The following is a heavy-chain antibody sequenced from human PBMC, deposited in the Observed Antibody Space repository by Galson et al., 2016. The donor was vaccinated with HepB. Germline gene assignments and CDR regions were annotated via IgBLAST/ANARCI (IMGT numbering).Heavy chain of an antibody. CDR1: GFTFMNYA. V-gene: IGHV3-23*01. CDR2: LSTSGFAT. Sequence: SLRLSCATSGFTFMNYAFTWVRQAPGKGLEWVSTLSTSGFATYSAAVNGRFTISRDKSNNALYLQMDSLRAEDTAIYYCAKDGTHKSTWYYGIAAGYYFDYWCQGTLVTVSS. D-gene: IGHD6-13*01. CDR3: AKDGTHKSTWYYGIAAGYYFDY. J-gene: IGHJ4*02.